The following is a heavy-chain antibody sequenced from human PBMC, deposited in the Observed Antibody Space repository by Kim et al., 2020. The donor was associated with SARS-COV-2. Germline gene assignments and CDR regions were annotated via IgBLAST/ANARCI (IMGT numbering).Heavy chain of an antibody. Sequence: KYYVVSVKGRFTISRDNAKNSLYLQMNSLRAEDTAVYYCARVIPGTNTDYWGQGTLVTVSS. CDR2: K. V-gene: IGHV3-7*01. J-gene: IGHJ4*02. D-gene: IGHD1-1*01. CDR3: ARVIPGTNTDY.